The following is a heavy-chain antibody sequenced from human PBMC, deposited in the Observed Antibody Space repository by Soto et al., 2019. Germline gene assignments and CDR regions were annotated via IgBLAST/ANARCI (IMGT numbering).Heavy chain of an antibody. V-gene: IGHV4-59*08. Sequence: QVQLQESGPGLVKPSETLSLTCTVSGGSISSYYWSWIRQPPGKGLEWIGYIYYSGSTNYNPSLKSRVTIXEDLSXXQFSLTLSSVTAADTAVYYCARHRLQPWLLVEFDYWGQGTLVTVSS. CDR3: ARHRLQPWLLVEFDY. CDR1: GGSISSYY. J-gene: IGHJ4*02. D-gene: IGHD6-19*01. CDR2: IYYSGST.